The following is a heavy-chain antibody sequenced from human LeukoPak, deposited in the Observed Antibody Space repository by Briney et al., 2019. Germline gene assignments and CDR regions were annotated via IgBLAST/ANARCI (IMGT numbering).Heavy chain of an antibody. V-gene: IGHV3-74*01. CDR1: GFTFSSYA. CDR2: INPDGTTT. Sequence: GGSLRLSCAASGFTFSSYAMSWVRQAPGKGLEWVSRINPDGTTTSYADSVKGRFTISRDNAKDTVYLQMNSLRAEDTAVYYCARVSIGWYSFDYWGQGTLATVSS. J-gene: IGHJ4*02. CDR3: ARVSIGWYSFDY. D-gene: IGHD6-19*01.